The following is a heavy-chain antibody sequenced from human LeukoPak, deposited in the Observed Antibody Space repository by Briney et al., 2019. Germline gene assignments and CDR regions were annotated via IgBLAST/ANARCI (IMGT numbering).Heavy chain of an antibody. V-gene: IGHV3-23*01. CDR2: ISGSGGST. J-gene: IGHJ4*02. CDR3: AKALTIFGVVRNQVDY. CDR1: GFTLRNYA. D-gene: IGHD3-3*01. Sequence: GSLRLSCAASGFTLRNYAMSWVRQAPGKGLEWVSAISGSGGSTYYADSVKGRFTISRDNSKNTLYLQMNSLRAEDTAVYYCAKALTIFGVVRNQVDYWGQGTLVTVSS.